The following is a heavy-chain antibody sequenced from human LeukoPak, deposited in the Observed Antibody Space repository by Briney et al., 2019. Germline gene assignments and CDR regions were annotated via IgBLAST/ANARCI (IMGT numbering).Heavy chain of an antibody. CDR2: IYYSGST. CDR3: ARHPFTYYYGSGSIDY. V-gene: IGHV4-39*01. CDR1: GGSISSSSYN. D-gene: IGHD3-10*01. Sequence: SETLSLTCTVSGGSISSSSYNWGWIRQPPGKGLEWIGSIYYSGSTYYNPSLKSRVTISVDTSKNQFSLKLSSVTAADTAVYYCARHPFTYYYGSGSIDYWGQGTLVTVSS. J-gene: IGHJ4*02.